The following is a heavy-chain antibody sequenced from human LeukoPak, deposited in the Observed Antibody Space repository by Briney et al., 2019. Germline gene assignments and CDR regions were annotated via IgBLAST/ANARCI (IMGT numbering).Heavy chain of an antibody. Sequence: SETLSLTCTVSGGSISSGSYYWSWIRQPPGKGLEWIGYIYYSGSTNYNPSLKSRVTISVDTSKNQFSLKLSSVTAADTAVYYCARGPYFDWLLPFDYWGQGTLVTVSS. D-gene: IGHD3-9*01. V-gene: IGHV4-61*01. CDR3: ARGPYFDWLLPFDY. CDR2: IYYSGST. CDR1: GGSISSGSYY. J-gene: IGHJ4*02.